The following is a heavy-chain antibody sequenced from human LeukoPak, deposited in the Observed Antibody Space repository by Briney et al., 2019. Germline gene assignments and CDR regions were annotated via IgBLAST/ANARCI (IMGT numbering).Heavy chain of an antibody. D-gene: IGHD2-21*01. V-gene: IGHV3-74*03. CDR2: INNGGLSI. J-gene: IGHJ2*01. CDR3: VGEGVVEPGWYFDL. Sequence: GGSLRLSCAASGFNFSNYWMHWVRQVPGKGPVWVSRINNGGLSITYAESGKGRFTISRDNMKNMVYLQMKSLRVDDTAVYYCVGEGVVEPGWYFDLWGRGTLVTVSS. CDR1: GFNFSNYW.